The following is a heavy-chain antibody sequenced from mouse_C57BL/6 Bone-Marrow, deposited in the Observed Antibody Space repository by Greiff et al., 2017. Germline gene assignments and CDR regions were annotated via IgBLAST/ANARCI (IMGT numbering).Heavy chain of an antibody. D-gene: IGHD2-5*01. CDR2: IYPGSGST. V-gene: IGHV1-55*01. CDR1: GYTFTSYW. Sequence: QVQLQQPGAELVKPGASVKMSCKASGYTFTSYWITWVKQRPGQGLEWIGDIYPGSGSTNYNEKFKSKATLTVDKSSSTAYMQLSSLTSEDSAVYYCARPYYSNYWCFDVWVTGTTVTVSS. CDR3: ARPYYSNYWCFDV. J-gene: IGHJ1*03.